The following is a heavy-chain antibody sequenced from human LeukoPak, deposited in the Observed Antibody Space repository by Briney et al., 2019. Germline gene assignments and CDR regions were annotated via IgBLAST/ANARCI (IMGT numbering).Heavy chain of an antibody. CDR2: INHSGST. Sequence: SETLSLTCAVYGGSFSGYYWSWIRQPPGKGLEWIGEINHSGSTNYNPSLKSRVTISVGTSKNQFSLKLSSVTAADTAVYYCARAIAASHLDYWGQGTLVTVSS. V-gene: IGHV4-34*01. CDR3: ARAIAASHLDY. CDR1: GGSFSGYY. D-gene: IGHD6-13*01. J-gene: IGHJ4*02.